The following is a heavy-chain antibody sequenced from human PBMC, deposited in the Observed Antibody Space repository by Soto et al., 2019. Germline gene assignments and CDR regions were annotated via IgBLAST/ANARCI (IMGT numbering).Heavy chain of an antibody. D-gene: IGHD1-26*01. CDR1: GFTFTTYG. CDR2: ISYDGSHA. V-gene: IGHV3-30*18. CDR3: AKERTYSVASGFDY. Sequence: QVQLVDSGGGVVQPWRSLRLSCAASGFTFTTYGMHWVRRAPGKGLEWVAVISYDGSHAYYADSVKGRFTISRDNSKNTLDLQINSLRAEDTAVYYCAKERTYSVASGFDYWGRGTLVTVSS. J-gene: IGHJ4*02.